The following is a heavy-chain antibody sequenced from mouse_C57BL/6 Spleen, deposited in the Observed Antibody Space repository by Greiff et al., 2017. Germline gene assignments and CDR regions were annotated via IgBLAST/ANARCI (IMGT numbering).Heavy chain of an antibody. CDR1: GYTFTSYW. V-gene: IGHV1-53*01. J-gene: IGHJ4*01. CDR2: INPSNGGT. Sequence: QVHVKQSGTELVKPGASVKLSCKASGYTFTSYWMHWVKQRPGQGLEWIGNINPSNGGTNYNEKFKSKATLTVDKSSSTAYMQLSSLTSEDSAVYYCARRGWLLRDAMDYWGQGTSVTVSS. D-gene: IGHD2-3*01. CDR3: ARRGWLLRDAMDY.